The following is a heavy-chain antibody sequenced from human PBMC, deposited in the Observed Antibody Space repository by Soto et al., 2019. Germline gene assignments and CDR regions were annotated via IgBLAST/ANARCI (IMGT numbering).Heavy chain of an antibody. V-gene: IGHV3-21*01. CDR1: GFTFSSYS. J-gene: IGHJ4*02. CDR2: ISSSSSYI. CDR3: ARVSDGYDFSGFDY. Sequence: GGSLRLSCAASGFTFSSYSMNWVRQAPGKELEWVSSISSSSSYIYYADSVKGRFTISRDNAKNSLYLQMNSLRAEDTVVYYCARVSDGYDFSGFDYWGQGTLVTVSS. D-gene: IGHD5-12*01.